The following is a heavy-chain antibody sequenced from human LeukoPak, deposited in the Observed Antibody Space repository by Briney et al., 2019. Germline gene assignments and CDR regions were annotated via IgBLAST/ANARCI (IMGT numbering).Heavy chain of an antibody. CDR1: GGSFSGYY. Sequence: SETLSLTCAVYGGSFSGYYWNWIRQPPGKGLEWIGEINDSGSTNYNPSLKSRVTISVDTSKNQFSLKLTSVTAADTAVYYCARGSWSSSIDYWGQGTLVTVSS. V-gene: IGHV4-34*01. D-gene: IGHD6-6*01. CDR2: INDSGST. J-gene: IGHJ4*02. CDR3: ARGSWSSSIDY.